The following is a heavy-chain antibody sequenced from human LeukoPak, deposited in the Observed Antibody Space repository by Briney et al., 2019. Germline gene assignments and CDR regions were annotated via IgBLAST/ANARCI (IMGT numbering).Heavy chain of an antibody. V-gene: IGHV1-2*02. CDR1: GYTFTGYY. CDR3: ARGGEVCSSSSCYRGHDY. Sequence: ASVKVSCKASGYTFTGYYMHWVRQAPGQGLEWMGWINPKSGGTTHEQKFQGRVTMTRDTSTSTAYMELSRLRSDDTAVYYCARGGEVCSSSSCYRGHDYWGQGTLVTVSS. CDR2: INPKSGGT. D-gene: IGHD2-2*01. J-gene: IGHJ4*02.